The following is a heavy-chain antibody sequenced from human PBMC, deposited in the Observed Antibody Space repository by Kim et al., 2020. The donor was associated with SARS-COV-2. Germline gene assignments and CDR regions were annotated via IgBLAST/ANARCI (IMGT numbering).Heavy chain of an antibody. CDR1: GYTFTSYG. Sequence: ASVKVSCKASGYTFTSYGISWVRQAPGQGLEWMGWISAYNGNTNYAQKLQGRVTMTTDTSTSTAYMELRSLRSDDTAVYYCAREPAERDSSGYYYYYGMDVWGQGTTVTVSS. V-gene: IGHV1-18*01. CDR3: AREPAERDSSGYYYYYGMDV. CDR2: ISAYNGNT. J-gene: IGHJ6*02. D-gene: IGHD3-22*01.